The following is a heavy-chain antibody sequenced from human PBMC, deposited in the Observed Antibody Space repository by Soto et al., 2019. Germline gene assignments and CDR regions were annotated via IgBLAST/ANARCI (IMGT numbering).Heavy chain of an antibody. J-gene: IGHJ6*02. D-gene: IGHD3-9*01. V-gene: IGHV1-58*01. CDR1: GFTFSNSA. CDR3: ATSGAMYYDILTGYYTLDYYYYGMDV. Sequence: ASVKVSCKASGFTFSNSAVQWVRQARGQRLEWLGWIVVGSGNTNYAQKFQDRVTISRDMSTSTAYMELSSLRSEDTAVYYCATSGAMYYDILTGYYTLDYYYYGMDVWGQGTTVTVS. CDR2: IVVGSGNT.